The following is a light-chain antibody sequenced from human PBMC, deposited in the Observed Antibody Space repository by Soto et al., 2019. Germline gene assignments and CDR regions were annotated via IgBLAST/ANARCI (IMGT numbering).Light chain of an antibody. CDR3: TSYAGGNNV. J-gene: IGLJ1*01. CDR1: SSDVGGYNY. Sequence: QSALTQPPSASGSPGQSVTISCTGTSSDVGGYNYVYWYQQHPGKVPKLIVYEVNKRPSGVPDRFSGSKSGNTASLTVSGLQAEDEADYYCTSYAGGNNVFGTGTKVTVL. CDR2: EVN. V-gene: IGLV2-8*01.